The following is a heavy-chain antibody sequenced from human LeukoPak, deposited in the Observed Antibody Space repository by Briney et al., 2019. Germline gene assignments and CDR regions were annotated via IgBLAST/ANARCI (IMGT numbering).Heavy chain of an antibody. Sequence: GGSLRLSCAASGFTFSNYAMSWVRQAPGKGLEWVSVIYSDGSTYYADSVKGRFTISRDNSKNTLYLQMNSLGAEDTAVYYCARGGAAAFYYYYGMDVWGQGTTVTVSS. J-gene: IGHJ6*02. D-gene: IGHD6-13*01. CDR2: IYSDGST. CDR3: ARGGAAAFYYYYGMDV. CDR1: GFTFSNYA. V-gene: IGHV3-53*01.